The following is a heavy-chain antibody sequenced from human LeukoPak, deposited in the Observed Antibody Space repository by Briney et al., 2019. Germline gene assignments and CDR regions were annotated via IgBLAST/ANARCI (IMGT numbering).Heavy chain of an antibody. V-gene: IGHV4-59*08. D-gene: IGHD6-19*01. CDR1: GDSISSYY. CDR3: ARYGGSGWVIDN. Sequence: SETLSLTCTVSGDSISSYYWTWIRQPPGKGPEWIGYIYYTGATSYNPSLKSRVTISIDTSKKQFSLKLTSVTAADTAVYYCARYGGSGWVIDNWGQGTLVTVSS. J-gene: IGHJ4*02. CDR2: IYYTGAT.